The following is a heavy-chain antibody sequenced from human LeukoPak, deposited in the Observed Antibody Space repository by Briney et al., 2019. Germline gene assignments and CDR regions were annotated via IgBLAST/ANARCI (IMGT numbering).Heavy chain of an antibody. V-gene: IGHV1-69*06. CDR3: ASYDFVHCSGGSCYGGFYYYGMDV. CDR2: IIPTFGTA. D-gene: IGHD2-15*01. J-gene: IGHJ6*04. CDR1: GGTFTSYP. Sequence: GSSVKVSCKASGGTFTSYPTSWVRQAPGQGLEWMGGIIPTFGTANYAQKFQGRVTINADKSTSTAYMELSSLRSEDTAVYYCASYDFVHCSGGSCYGGFYYYGMDVWGKGTTVTVSS.